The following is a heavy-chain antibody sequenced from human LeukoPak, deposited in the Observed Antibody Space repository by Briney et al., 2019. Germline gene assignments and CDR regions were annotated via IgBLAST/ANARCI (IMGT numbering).Heavy chain of an antibody. Sequence: GGSLRLSCAASGFTFSSYSMNWVRQAPGKGLEWVSSISSSSSYIYYADSVKGRFTISRDNAKNSLYLQMNSLRAEDTAVYYCARSHDETYYYDSGPPPPPEDYWGQGTLVTVSS. V-gene: IGHV3-21*01. CDR1: GFTFSSYS. CDR2: ISSSSSYI. D-gene: IGHD3-22*01. CDR3: ARSHDETYYYDSGPPPPPEDY. J-gene: IGHJ4*02.